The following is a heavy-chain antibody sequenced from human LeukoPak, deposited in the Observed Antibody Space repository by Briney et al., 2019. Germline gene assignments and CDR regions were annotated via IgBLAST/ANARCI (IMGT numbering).Heavy chain of an antibody. J-gene: IGHJ4*02. Sequence: SETLSLTCTVSGVSISYYYWSWIRQPPGKGLEWIGRIYSSGSTKYNPSLKSRVTISVDTSKNQFSLNLDSVTAADTAVYYCASSLQDFDLIVVWGRGTLVTVSS. CDR2: IYSSGST. CDR3: ASSLQDFDLIVV. CDR1: GVSISYYY. V-gene: IGHV4-59*08. D-gene: IGHD2-15*01.